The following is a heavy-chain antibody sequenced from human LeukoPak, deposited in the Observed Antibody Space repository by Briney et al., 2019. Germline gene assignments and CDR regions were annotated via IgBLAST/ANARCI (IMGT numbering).Heavy chain of an antibody. D-gene: IGHD4-11*01. CDR2: ITSSSDSI. J-gene: IGHJ4*02. CDR3: AKLTTS. V-gene: IGHV3-48*01. CDR1: GFTFSAYS. Sequence: GGSLRLSCATSGFTFSAYSMIWVRQTPGKGLECLSYITSSSDSIHYADSVRGRFTVSRDNAKNSLYLQMNSLRAEDTAVYYCAKLTTSWGQGTLVTVSS.